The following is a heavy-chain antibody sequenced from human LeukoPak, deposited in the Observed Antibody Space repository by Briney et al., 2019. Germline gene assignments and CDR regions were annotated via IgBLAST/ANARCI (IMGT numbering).Heavy chain of an antibody. V-gene: IGHV3-7*01. D-gene: IGHD1-14*01. J-gene: IGHJ4*02. CDR3: ARDSDHIDGANFDY. CDR2: IKQDGSGK. Sequence: GGSLRLSCAASGFTFSSHWMNWVRQAPGKGLEWVANIKQDGSGKYYVDSVKGRFTISRDNAKKSLYLQMNSLRAEDTAVYYCARDSDHIDGANFDYWGQGTLVTVSS. CDR1: GFTFSSHW.